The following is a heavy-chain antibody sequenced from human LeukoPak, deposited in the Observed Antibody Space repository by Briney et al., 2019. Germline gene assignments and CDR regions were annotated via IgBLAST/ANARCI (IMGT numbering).Heavy chain of an antibody. CDR1: GYTFTSYD. V-gene: IGHV1-8*01. Sequence: ASVKASCKASGYTFTSYDINWVRQATGQGLEWMGWMNPNSGNTGYAQKFQGRVTMTRNTSISTAYMELSSLRSEDTAVYYCARSITMVRGVPFGYWGQGTLVTVSS. J-gene: IGHJ4*02. CDR3: ARSITMVRGVPFGY. CDR2: MNPNSGNT. D-gene: IGHD3-10*01.